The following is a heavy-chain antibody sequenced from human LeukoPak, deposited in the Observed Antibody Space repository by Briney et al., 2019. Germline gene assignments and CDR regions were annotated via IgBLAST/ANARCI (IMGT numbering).Heavy chain of an antibody. D-gene: IGHD5-12*01. CDR2: IYYSGST. V-gene: IGHV4-39*01. J-gene: IGHJ4*02. CDR1: GGSISSSNYY. CDR3: ARPVDKAESFDY. Sequence: SETLSLTCTVSGGSISSSNYYWGWIRQPPGKGLEWIGSIYYSGSTYYNPSLKSRVTISVDTSKNQFSLKLSSVTAADTAVYYCARPVDKAESFDYWGQGTLVTVSS.